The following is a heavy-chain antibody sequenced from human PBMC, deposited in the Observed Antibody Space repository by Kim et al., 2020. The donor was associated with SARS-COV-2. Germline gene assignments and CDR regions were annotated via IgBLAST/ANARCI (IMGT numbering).Heavy chain of an antibody. CDR3: ARGVYSSGRDLDY. CDR2: ISSSSSYI. V-gene: IGHV3-21*01. Sequence: GGSLRLSCAASGFTFSSYSMNWVRQAPGKGLEWVSSISSSSSYIYYADSVKGRFTISRDNAKNSLYLQMNSLRAEDTAVYYCARGVYSSGRDLDYWGQGTLVTVSS. CDR1: GFTFSSYS. J-gene: IGHJ4*02. D-gene: IGHD6-19*01.